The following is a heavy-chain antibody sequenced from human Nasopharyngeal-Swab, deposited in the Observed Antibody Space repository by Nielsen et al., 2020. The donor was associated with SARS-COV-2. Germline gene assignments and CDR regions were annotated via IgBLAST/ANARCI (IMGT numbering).Heavy chain of an antibody. CDR2: TRNKGNSYTT. CDR1: GFTFSDHY. V-gene: IGHV3-72*01. J-gene: IGHJ4*02. Sequence: GESLKISCAASGFTFSDHYMDWVRQAPGKGLEWVGRTRNKGNSYTTEYAASVKGRFSISRDDSKNAPHLQMNSLKTEDTAVYYCARGRRGYNWNDFGEPFDYWGQGTLVTVSS. CDR3: ARGRRGYNWNDFGEPFDY. D-gene: IGHD1-20*01.